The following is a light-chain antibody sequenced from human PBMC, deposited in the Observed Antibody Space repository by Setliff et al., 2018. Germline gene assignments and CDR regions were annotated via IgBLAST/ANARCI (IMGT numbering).Light chain of an antibody. Sequence: ALTQPASVSGSPGQPITISCTGTCSDVGGYNYVSWYQQHPGKAPKVIIYDVVVRPSGVSNRFSGSKSGNTASLTISGLQAEDEADYYCSSYTTISTLVFGGGTKVTVL. V-gene: IGLV2-14*03. CDR1: CSDVGGYNY. J-gene: IGLJ2*01. CDR3: SSYTTISTLV. CDR2: DVV.